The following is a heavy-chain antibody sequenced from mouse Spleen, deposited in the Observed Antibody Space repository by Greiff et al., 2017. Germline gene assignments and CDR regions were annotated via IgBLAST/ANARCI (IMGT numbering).Heavy chain of an antibody. J-gene: IGHJ3*01. D-gene: IGHD1-2*01. CDR3: ARKGHYYGSWFAY. V-gene: IGHV1-50*01. CDR1: GYTFTSYW. Sequence: QVQLQQPGAELVKPGASVKLSCKASGYTFTSYWMQWVKQRPGQGLEWIGEIDPSDSYTNYNQKFKGKATLTVDTSSSTAYMQLSSLTSEDSAVYYCARKGHYYGSWFAYWGQGTLVTVSA. CDR2: IDPSDSYT.